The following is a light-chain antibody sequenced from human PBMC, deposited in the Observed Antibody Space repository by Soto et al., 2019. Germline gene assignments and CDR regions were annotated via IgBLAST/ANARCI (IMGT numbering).Light chain of an antibody. CDR1: QSISGT. Sequence: EIVMTQSPATLSVSPGGRATLSCRASQSISGTLAWYQQKPGQAPRLLIHGASTRAPGFPARFSGSGSGTDFTLTISRLQSEDFAVYYYQQYNDWPWTFGQGTKVDIK. J-gene: IGKJ1*01. CDR3: QQYNDWPWT. CDR2: GAS. V-gene: IGKV3-15*01.